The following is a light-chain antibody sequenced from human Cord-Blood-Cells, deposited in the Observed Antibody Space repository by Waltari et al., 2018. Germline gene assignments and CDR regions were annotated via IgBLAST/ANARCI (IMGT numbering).Light chain of an antibody. CDR3: QQYNSYSLT. V-gene: IGKV1-5*01. Sequence: DIQMTQSPSTLPASVGDRVTITCRASQSISSWLAWYQQNPGKAPKLLIYDASSLESGVPSRFSGSGSGTEFTLTISSLQPDDFATYYCQQYNSYSLTFGQGTKVEIK. CDR2: DAS. CDR1: QSISSW. J-gene: IGKJ1*01.